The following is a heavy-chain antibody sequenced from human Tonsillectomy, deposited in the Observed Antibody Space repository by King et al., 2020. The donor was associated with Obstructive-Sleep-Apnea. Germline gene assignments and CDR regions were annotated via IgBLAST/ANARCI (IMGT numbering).Heavy chain of an antibody. CDR3: SKEYYDFWGEGNY. CDR1: GFTFSSYG. D-gene: IGHD3-3*01. V-gene: IGHV3-30*18. Sequence: VQLVESGGGVVQPGRSLRLSCAASGFTFSSYGMHWVRQAPGKGLEWVAVISYDGSNKYYADSVKGRFTISRDNSKNTLYLQMNSLRAEDTAVYYCSKEYYDFWGEGNYWGQGTLVTVSS. CDR2: ISYDGSNK. J-gene: IGHJ4*02.